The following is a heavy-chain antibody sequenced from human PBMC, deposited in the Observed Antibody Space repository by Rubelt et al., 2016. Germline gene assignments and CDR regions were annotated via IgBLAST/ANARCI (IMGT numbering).Heavy chain of an antibody. Sequence: QVQLQQWGAGLLKPSETLSLTCAVYGGSFSGYYWSWIRQPPGKGLEWIGEINHSGSTNYNPSLKSRVTISVDTSKNQVSLKLSSVTAADTAVYYCARVRALRFRSPEVAFDIWGQGTMVTVSS. CDR2: INHSGST. V-gene: IGHV4-34*01. D-gene: IGHD3-3*01. CDR1: GGSFSGYY. J-gene: IGHJ3*02. CDR3: ARVRALRFRSPEVAFDI.